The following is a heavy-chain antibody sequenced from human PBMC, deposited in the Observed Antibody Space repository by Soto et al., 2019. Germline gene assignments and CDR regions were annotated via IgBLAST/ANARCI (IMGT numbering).Heavy chain of an antibody. Sequence: GGSLRLSCAASGFTFSSYAMSWVRQAPGKGLEWVSAISGSGGSTYYADSVKGRFTISRDNSKNTLYLQMNSLRAEDTAVYYCARSGRPLGAFDIWGQGTMVTVSS. V-gene: IGHV3-23*01. J-gene: IGHJ3*02. CDR2: ISGSGGST. CDR3: ARSGRPLGAFDI. CDR1: GFTFSSYA. D-gene: IGHD3-16*01.